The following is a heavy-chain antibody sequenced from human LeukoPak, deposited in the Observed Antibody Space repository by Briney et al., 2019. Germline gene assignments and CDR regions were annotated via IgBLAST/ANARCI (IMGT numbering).Heavy chain of an antibody. CDR1: GFTFSSYG. CDR2: IWYDGSNK. V-gene: IGHV3-33*01. Sequence: PGGSLRLSCAASGFTFSSYGIHWVRQAPGKGLEWVAVIWYDGSNKYYADSVKGRFTISRDNSKNTLYLQMNSLRAEDTAVYYCARDGERQYGRPFDYWGQGTLVTVSS. D-gene: IGHD1-1*01. CDR3: ARDGERQYGRPFDY. J-gene: IGHJ4*02.